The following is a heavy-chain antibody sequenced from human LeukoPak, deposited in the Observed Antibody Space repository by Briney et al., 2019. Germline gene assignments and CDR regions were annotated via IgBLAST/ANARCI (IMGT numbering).Heavy chain of an antibody. CDR3: ARDSHDYTSS. CDR1: GGTFSSYA. CDR2: IIPIFGTA. J-gene: IGHJ4*02. Sequence: ASLKVSCKASGGTFSSYAISWVRQAPGQGLEWMGGIIPIFGTANYAQKFQGRVTITADESTSTAYMELSSLRSEDTAVYYCARDSHDYTSSWGQGTLVTVSS. V-gene: IGHV1-69*01. D-gene: IGHD2-2*02.